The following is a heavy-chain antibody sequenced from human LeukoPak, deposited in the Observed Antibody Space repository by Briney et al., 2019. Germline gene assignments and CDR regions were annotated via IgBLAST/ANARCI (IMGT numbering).Heavy chain of an antibody. V-gene: IGHV3-30*02. Sequence: GGSLRLSCAASGFTFSSYGMHWVRQAPGKGLEWVAFIWYDGSNKYYADSVKGRFTISRDNSKKTLFLQMNSLRAEDTAVYYCAKEYSSSPYNYYYYMDVWGKGTTVTVSS. D-gene: IGHD6-6*01. CDR1: GFTFSSYG. CDR3: AKEYSSSPYNYYYYMDV. J-gene: IGHJ6*03. CDR2: IWYDGSNK.